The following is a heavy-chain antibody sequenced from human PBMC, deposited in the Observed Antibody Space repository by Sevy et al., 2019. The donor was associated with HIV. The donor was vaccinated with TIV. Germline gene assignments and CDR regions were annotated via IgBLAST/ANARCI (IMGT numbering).Heavy chain of an antibody. CDR3: ATANPGLDYGMDV. V-gene: IGHV4-59*01. CDR2: TSYSGST. J-gene: IGHJ6*02. Sequence: SETLSLTCTVSGGSISNYFWSWIRQPPGKGLEWIGYTSYSGSTYYNPSLKSRVTISVDTSKNQFSLKLTSVTAADTAVYYCATANPGLDYGMDVWGQGTSVTVSS. D-gene: IGHD3-22*01. CDR1: GGSISNYF.